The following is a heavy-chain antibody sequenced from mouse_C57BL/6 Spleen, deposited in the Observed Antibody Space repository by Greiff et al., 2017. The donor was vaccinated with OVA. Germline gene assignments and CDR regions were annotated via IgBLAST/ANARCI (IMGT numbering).Heavy chain of an antibody. Sequence: QVQLQQSGAELVKPGASVKISCKASGYAFSSYWMNWVKQRPGKGLEWIGQIYPGDGDTNYNGKFKGKGPLTADKSSSTAYMQLSSLTSEDSSVYFCARSRFYYGSSYEGFLYYFDYWGQGTTLTVSS. D-gene: IGHD1-1*01. CDR3: ARSRFYYGSSYEGFLYYFDY. V-gene: IGHV1-80*01. CDR1: GYAFSSYW. J-gene: IGHJ2*01. CDR2: IYPGDGDT.